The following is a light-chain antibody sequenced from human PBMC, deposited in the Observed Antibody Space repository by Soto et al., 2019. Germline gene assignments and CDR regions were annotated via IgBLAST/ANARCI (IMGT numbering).Light chain of an antibody. CDR3: QQYNTWPPLT. CDR2: GAS. J-gene: IGKJ4*01. V-gene: IGKV3-15*01. CDR1: QTVSTH. Sequence: EVVMTQSPATLSVSPGDRVTFSCRASQTVSTHVAWYQQKPGQPPRLLIYGASTRVTGVPARFSGGGSGTEFTLTINSLESADFAVYYCQQYNTWPPLTFGGGTKVEIK.